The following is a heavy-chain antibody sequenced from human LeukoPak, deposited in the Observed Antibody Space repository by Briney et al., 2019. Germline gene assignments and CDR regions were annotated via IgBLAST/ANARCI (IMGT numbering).Heavy chain of an antibody. CDR2: ISAYNGNT. CDR3: ARDPSFSAVNTGMDV. CDR1: GYTFTSYG. D-gene: IGHD4-17*01. Sequence: ASVKVSCKASGYTFTSYGISWVRQAPGQGLERMGWISAYNGNTNYAQKLQGRVTMTTDTSTSTAYMELRSLRSDDTAVYYCARDPSFSAVNTGMDVWGQGTTVTVSS. V-gene: IGHV1-18*01. J-gene: IGHJ6*02.